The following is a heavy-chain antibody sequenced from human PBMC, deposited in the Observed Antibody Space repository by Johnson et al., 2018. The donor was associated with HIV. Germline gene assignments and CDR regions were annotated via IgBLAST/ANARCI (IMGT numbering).Heavy chain of an antibody. CDR1: GFTFSRYW. CDR2: ISGSGGST. J-gene: IGHJ3*01. Sequence: VQLVVSGGGVVRPGGSLRLSCAASGFTFSRYWMSWVRQAPGKGLEWVSAISGSGGSTYYADSVKGRFTISRDNSKNTLYLQMNSLRAEDTAVYYCASEYSRLTSSFQDAFDVWGQGTMVTVSS. D-gene: IGHD6-13*01. V-gene: IGHV3-23*04. CDR3: ASEYSRLTSSFQDAFDV.